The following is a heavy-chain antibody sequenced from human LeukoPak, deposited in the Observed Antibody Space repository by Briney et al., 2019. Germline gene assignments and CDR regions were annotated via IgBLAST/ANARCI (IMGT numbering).Heavy chain of an antibody. D-gene: IGHD2-2*01. Sequence: PSETLSLTCSVSSVPIYSRNYYWHSIRQPPGKGLEWNGNIYYNGNTYNNPSLQSQATKFVDTSRDYCSLTLSSVTAADTALYFCSRGGMTAKPADFWGQGTLVTVSS. V-gene: IGHV4-39*01. CDR1: SVPIYSRNYY. CDR2: IYYNGNT. CDR3: SRGGMTAKPADF. J-gene: IGHJ4*02.